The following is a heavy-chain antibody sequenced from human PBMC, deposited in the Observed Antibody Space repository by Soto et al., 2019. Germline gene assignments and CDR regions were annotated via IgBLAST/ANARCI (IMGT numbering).Heavy chain of an antibody. CDR3: ARHWDYDILTGYSVNWFDP. J-gene: IGHJ5*02. CDR1: GGSFSGYY. V-gene: IGHV4-34*01. D-gene: IGHD3-9*01. Sequence: PSETLSLTCAVYGGSFSGYYWSWIRQPPGKGLEWIGEINHSGSTNYNPSLKSRVTISVDTSKNQFSLKLSSVTAADTAVYYCARHWDYDILTGYSVNWFDPWGQGTLVTVSS. CDR2: INHSGST.